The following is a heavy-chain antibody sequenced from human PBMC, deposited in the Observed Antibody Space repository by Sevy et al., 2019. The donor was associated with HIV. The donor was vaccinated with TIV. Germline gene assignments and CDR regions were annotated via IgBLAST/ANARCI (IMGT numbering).Heavy chain of an antibody. Sequence: SGPTLVNPTQTLTLTCTFSGFSLSTSGVGVGWIRQPPGKALEWLALIYWDDDKRNSPSRKSRLTITKDTSTNQVVLTMTNMDPVDTATYYYALQSMIVVGAYFDYWGQGTLVTVSS. V-gene: IGHV2-5*02. D-gene: IGHD3-22*01. CDR3: ALQSMIVVGAYFDY. J-gene: IGHJ4*02. CDR2: IYWDDDK. CDR1: GFSLSTSGVG.